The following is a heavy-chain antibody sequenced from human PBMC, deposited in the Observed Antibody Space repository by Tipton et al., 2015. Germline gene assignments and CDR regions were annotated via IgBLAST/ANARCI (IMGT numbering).Heavy chain of an antibody. Sequence: SLRLSCSASGFTFSLYWMHWVRQVPGKGLAWVSRIKGDGSISDHADSVKGRFTISRDNSKNTLCLQMNGLRVEDTAVYYCARGPPDRGDYWGQGTLVTVSS. CDR2: IKGDGSIS. J-gene: IGHJ4*02. D-gene: IGHD1-14*01. CDR3: ARGPPDRGDY. CDR1: GFTFSLYW. V-gene: IGHV3-74*01.